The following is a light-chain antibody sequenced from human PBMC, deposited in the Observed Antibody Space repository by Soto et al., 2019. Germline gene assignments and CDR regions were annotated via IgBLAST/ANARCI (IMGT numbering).Light chain of an antibody. CDR1: SSNIGAGYE. V-gene: IGLV1-40*01. CDR3: QYYDSSLSGYV. CDR2: ENN. J-gene: IGLJ1*01. Sequence: QSVLTQPPSVSEAPGQRVTISCTGSSSNIGAGYEAHWYQQVPGTAPKLLIYENNNRPSGVPDRFSGSKSGTSASLAITGLLAEDEAEYYCQYYDSSLSGYVFGTGTKLTVL.